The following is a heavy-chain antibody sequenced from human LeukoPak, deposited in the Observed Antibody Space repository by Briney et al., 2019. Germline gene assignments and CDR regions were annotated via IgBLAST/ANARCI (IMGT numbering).Heavy chain of an antibody. Sequence: GGSLRLSCAASGFTFSSYTMNWVRQAPGKGLEWVSSITSNTRYIFYADSVKGRFTISRDNAKNSLYLQMNSLRAEDTAVYYCARGIRGSGWNYYYYYYMDVWGKGTTVTISS. CDR3: ARGIRGSGWNYYYYYYMDV. V-gene: IGHV3-21*01. J-gene: IGHJ6*03. CDR2: ITSNTRYI. CDR1: GFTFSSYT. D-gene: IGHD6-19*01.